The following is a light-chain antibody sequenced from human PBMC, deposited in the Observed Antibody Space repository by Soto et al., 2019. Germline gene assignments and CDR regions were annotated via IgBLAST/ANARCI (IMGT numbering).Light chain of an antibody. V-gene: IGKV1-39*01. CDR3: QQSYATPRT. Sequence: DIQMTQSPSSLSASIGDRVTITYRASQSISNYLNWYQQKPGKAPKLLIYAASSLQSGVPSRFSGSGSGTDFTLNISNLQPEDFATYYCQQSYATPRTFGQGTKVEIK. CDR1: QSISNY. CDR2: AAS. J-gene: IGKJ1*01.